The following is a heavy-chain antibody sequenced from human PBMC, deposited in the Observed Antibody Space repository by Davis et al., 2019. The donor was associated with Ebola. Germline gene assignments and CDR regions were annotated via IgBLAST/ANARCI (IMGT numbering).Heavy chain of an antibody. V-gene: IGHV3-30*03. J-gene: IGHJ4*02. CDR3: ARDPPQSGGYV. D-gene: IGHD5-12*01. Sequence: GGSLRLSCAASGFTFSSYGMRWVRQAPGKGLEWVAVISYDGSNKYYADSVKGRFTISRHSSENTVFLQMNSLRPDDTAVYYCARDPPQSGGYVWGQGTLVTVSS. CDR2: ISYDGSNK. CDR1: GFTFSSYG.